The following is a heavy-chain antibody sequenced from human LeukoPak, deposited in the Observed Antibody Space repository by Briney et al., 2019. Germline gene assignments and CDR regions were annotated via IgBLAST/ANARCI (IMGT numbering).Heavy chain of an antibody. CDR1: GFTFDDYA. CDR3: AREKADNDLDY. D-gene: IGHD3-3*01. V-gene: IGHV3-9*01. J-gene: IGHJ4*02. CDR2: ISWNSGSI. Sequence: GRSLRLSCTASGFTFDDYAMHWVRQAPGKGLEWVSGISWNSGSIGYADSVKGRFIISRDNAKNSLYLQMNSLRAEDTAVYYCAREKADNDLDYWGQGTLVTVSS.